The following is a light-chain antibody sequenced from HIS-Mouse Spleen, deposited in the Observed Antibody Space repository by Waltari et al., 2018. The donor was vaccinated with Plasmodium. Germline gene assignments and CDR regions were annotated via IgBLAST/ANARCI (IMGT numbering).Light chain of an antibody. Sequence: EIVMTQSPATLSVSQGERATLSCRASQSVRSNLAWYQQKPGQAPRLLIYGASTRATGIPARFSGSGSGTEFTLTISSMQSEDFAVYYCQQYNNWPRGTFGPGTKVEIK. CDR3: QQYNNWPRGT. CDR1: QSVRSN. V-gene: IGKV3-15*01. J-gene: IGKJ1*01. CDR2: GAS.